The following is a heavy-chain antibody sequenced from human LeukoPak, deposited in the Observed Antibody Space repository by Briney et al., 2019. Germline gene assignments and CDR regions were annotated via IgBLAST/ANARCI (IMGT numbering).Heavy chain of an antibody. J-gene: IGHJ2*01. V-gene: IGHV3-21*01. CDR2: ISSISTYI. CDR1: GFTFSTYT. Sequence: GGSLRLSCAASGFTFSTYTMNWVRQAPGKGLEWVSSISSISTYIYYADSVKGRFTISRDNAKNSLYLQMNSLRAEDTAVYYCARDLRSSGWYFDLWGRGTLVTVSS. D-gene: IGHD6-19*01. CDR3: ARDLRSSGWYFDL.